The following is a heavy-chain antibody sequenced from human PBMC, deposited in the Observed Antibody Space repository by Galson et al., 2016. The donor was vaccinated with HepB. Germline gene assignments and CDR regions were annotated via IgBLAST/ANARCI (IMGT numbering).Heavy chain of an antibody. CDR1: EFTFSNFA. CDR2: ISGSGGGI. V-gene: IGHV3-23*01. D-gene: IGHD4-11*01. CDR3: AKYRQFMYSFDH. Sequence: SLRLSCAASEFTFSNFAMSWVRQVPGKGLEWVSAISGSGGGIYYADSVKGRFTISRDNSKNTLYLQMESLRAEDTAVYYCAKYRQFMYSFDHWGQGTLVTVSS. J-gene: IGHJ4*02.